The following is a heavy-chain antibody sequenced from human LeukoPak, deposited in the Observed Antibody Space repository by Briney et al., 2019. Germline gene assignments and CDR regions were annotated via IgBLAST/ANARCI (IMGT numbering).Heavy chain of an antibody. D-gene: IGHD3-22*01. Sequence: GGSLRLSCAASGFTFDDYAMHWVRQAPGKGLEWVSGISWNSGSIGYADSVKGRFTISRDNAKNSLYLQMNSLRAEDTALYYCAKDSGIDSSCYYGYWGQGTLVTVSS. CDR3: AKDSGIDSSCYYGY. J-gene: IGHJ4*02. V-gene: IGHV3-9*01. CDR2: ISWNSGSI. CDR1: GFTFDDYA.